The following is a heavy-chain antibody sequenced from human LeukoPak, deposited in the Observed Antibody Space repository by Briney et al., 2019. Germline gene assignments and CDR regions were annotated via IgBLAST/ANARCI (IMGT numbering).Heavy chain of an antibody. CDR3: ARGGITIFGVVIWGEY. D-gene: IGHD3-3*01. J-gene: IGHJ4*02. V-gene: IGHV1-2*06. CDR2: INPNSGGT. CDR1: GYTFTGYY. Sequence: ASVKVSCKASGYTFTGYYMHWVRQAPGQGLEWMARINPNSGGTNYAQKFQGRVTMTRDTSISTAYMELSRLRSDDTAVYYCARGGITIFGVVIWGEYWGQGTLVTVSS.